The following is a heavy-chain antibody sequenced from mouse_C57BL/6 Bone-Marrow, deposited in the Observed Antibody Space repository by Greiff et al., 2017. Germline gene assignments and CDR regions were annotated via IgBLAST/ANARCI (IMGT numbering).Heavy chain of an antibody. CDR1: GYTFTSYW. D-gene: IGHD2-5*01. V-gene: IGHV1-52*01. CDR3: AGSRDYSNPAWFAY. CDR2: IDPSDSET. Sequence: VKLQQPGAELVRPGSSVKLSCKASGYTFTSYWMHWVKQRPIQGLEWIGNIDPSDSETNYNQKFKDKATLTVDKSSSTAYMQLSSLTSEDSAVYDCAGSRDYSNPAWFAYWGQGTLVTVSA. J-gene: IGHJ3*01.